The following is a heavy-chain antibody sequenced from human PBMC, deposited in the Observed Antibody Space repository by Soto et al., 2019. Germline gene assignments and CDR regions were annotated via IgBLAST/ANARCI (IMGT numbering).Heavy chain of an antibody. V-gene: IGHV4-31*03. Sequence: PSETLSLTCTLSGGSISSGGYHWSWLRQHPGKGLEWIGYIYYSGSTYYNPSLKSRVTISVDTSKNQFSLKLSSVTAADTAVYYCARARGIAAAGHRFVFDYWGQGTLVTVSS. D-gene: IGHD6-13*01. J-gene: IGHJ4*02. CDR2: IYYSGST. CDR1: GGSISSGGYH. CDR3: ARARGIAAAGHRFVFDY.